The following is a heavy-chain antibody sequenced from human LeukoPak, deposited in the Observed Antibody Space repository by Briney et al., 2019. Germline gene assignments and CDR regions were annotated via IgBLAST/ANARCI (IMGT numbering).Heavy chain of an antibody. J-gene: IGHJ4*02. D-gene: IGHD2-15*01. Sequence: GGSLRLSCAASGFTFSSYSMNWVRQAPGRGLEWVSSISSSSSYIYYADSVKGRFTISRDNAKNSLYLQMNSLRAEDTAVYYCARGVGATFDYWGQGTLVTVSS. CDR3: ARGVGATFDY. CDR2: ISSSSSYI. V-gene: IGHV3-21*01. CDR1: GFTFSSYS.